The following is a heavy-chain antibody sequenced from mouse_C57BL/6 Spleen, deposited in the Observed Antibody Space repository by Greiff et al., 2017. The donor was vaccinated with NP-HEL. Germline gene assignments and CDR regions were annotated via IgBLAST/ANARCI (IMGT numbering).Heavy chain of an antibody. CDR3: ARSLPPSKSDLEFAD. CDR2: INPGSGGT. J-gene: IGHJ3*01. Sequence: VQLQQSGAELVRPGTSVKVSCKASGYAFTNYLIEWVKQRPGQGLEWIGVINPGSGGTNYNEKFKGKATLTADKSSSTAYMQLSSLTSEDSAVYFCARSLPPSKSDLEFADWGQGTLVTVSA. CDR1: GYAFTNYL. V-gene: IGHV1-54*01. D-gene: IGHD1-3*01.